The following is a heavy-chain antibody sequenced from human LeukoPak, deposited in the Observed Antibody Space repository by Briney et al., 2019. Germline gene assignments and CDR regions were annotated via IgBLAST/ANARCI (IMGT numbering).Heavy chain of an antibody. D-gene: IGHD6-6*01. J-gene: IGHJ4*02. CDR3: ARGFGQLVIDY. CDR1: GGSISSYY. V-gene: IGHV4-4*09. Sequence: PSETLSLTCTVSGGSISSYYWSWIRQPPGKGLEWIGYIYTSGSTNYNPSLKSRVTISVGTSKNQFSLKLSSVTAADTAVYYCARGFGQLVIDYWGQGTLVTVSS. CDR2: IYTSGST.